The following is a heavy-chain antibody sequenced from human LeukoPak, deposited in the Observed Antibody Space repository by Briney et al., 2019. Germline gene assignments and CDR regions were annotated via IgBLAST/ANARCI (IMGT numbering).Heavy chain of an antibody. J-gene: IGHJ4*02. CDR3: ARKGTSGYFPNDY. V-gene: IGHV4-59*01. D-gene: IGHD3-22*01. CDR2: IYYSGSGST. Sequence: SETLSLTCTVSGGSISSYHWSWIRQPPGKGLEWIGYIYYSGSGSTNYNPSLKSRVTISVDTSKNQFSLKVTSVTAADTAVYYCARKGTSGYFPNDYWGQGILVTVSS. CDR1: GGSISSYH.